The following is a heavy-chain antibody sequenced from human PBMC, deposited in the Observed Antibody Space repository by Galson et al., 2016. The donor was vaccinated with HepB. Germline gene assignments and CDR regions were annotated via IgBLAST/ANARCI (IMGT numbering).Heavy chain of an antibody. CDR2: IYYVGNT. V-gene: IGHV4-39*01. J-gene: IGHJ5*02. CDR3: ARHERLLSWFDP. D-gene: IGHD5-12*01. CDR1: GGSISSNSYY. Sequence: SETLSLTCTVSGGSISSNSYYWGWIRQPPGKGLEWIGSIYYVGNTYYNPSLKSRVIISIDASNNRVSLNLRSVTAADTAVYYCARHERLLSWFDPWGQGSLVTVSS.